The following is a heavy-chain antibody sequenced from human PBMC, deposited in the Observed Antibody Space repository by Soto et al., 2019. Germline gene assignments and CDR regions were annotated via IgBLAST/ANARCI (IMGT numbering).Heavy chain of an antibody. CDR3: ARDRLRAYDSRGFYS. Sequence: QVQLVQSGAELRKPGASVKVSCKASGYSFSSYGINSVRQAPGQGLEWMGWINTYNGNRNYAQKFEDRVTMTTATSTNTVYMELRSLKSDDTAIYYCARDRLRAYDSRGFYSWGQGTLVTVSS. V-gene: IGHV1-18*01. CDR2: INTYNGNR. J-gene: IGHJ4*02. D-gene: IGHD3-22*01. CDR1: GYSFSSYG.